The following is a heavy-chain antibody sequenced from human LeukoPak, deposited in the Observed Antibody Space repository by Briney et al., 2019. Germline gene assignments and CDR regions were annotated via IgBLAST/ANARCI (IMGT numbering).Heavy chain of an antibody. Sequence: PGGSLRLSCAASGFTFSSYAMSWVRQAPGKGLEWVSAISGSGGSTYYADSVKGRFTISRDNSKNTLYLQMNSLRAEDTAVYYCAKDTLKAYYYDSIFFDYWGQGTLVTVSS. V-gene: IGHV3-23*01. CDR1: GFTFSSYA. D-gene: IGHD3-22*01. CDR3: AKDTLKAYYYDSIFFDY. J-gene: IGHJ4*02. CDR2: ISGSGGST.